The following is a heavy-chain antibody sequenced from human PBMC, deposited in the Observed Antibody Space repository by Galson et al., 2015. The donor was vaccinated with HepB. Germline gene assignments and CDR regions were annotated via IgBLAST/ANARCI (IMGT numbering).Heavy chain of an antibody. Sequence: SVKVSCKASGYTFTSYCISWVRQAPGQGLEWMGRINPNSGGTNYAQKFQGRVTMTRDTSISTAYMELSRLRSDDTAVYYCARVGDGYNSATDAFDIWGQGTMVTVSS. V-gene: IGHV1-2*06. J-gene: IGHJ3*02. D-gene: IGHD5-24*01. CDR3: ARVGDGYNSATDAFDI. CDR1: GYTFTSYC. CDR2: INPNSGGT.